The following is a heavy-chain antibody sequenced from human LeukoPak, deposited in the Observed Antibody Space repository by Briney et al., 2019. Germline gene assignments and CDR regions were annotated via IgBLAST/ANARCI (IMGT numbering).Heavy chain of an antibody. CDR2: INPNSGGT. V-gene: IGHV1-2*02. Sequence: ASVKVSCKASGYTFTGYYMHWVRQAPGQGLEWMGWINPNSGGTNYAQKFQGRVTMTRDTSISTAYMELSRLRSDDTAVYYCARGGCSSTSCPLYYYYYMDVWGKGTTVTVSS. J-gene: IGHJ6*03. CDR3: ARGGCSSTSCPLYYYYYMDV. CDR1: GYTFTGYY. D-gene: IGHD2-2*01.